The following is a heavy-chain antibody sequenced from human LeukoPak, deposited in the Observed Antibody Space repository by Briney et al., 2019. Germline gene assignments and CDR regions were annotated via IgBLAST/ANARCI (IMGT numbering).Heavy chain of an antibody. D-gene: IGHD6-6*01. CDR2: ISAYNGNT. Sequence: AASVKVSCKASGYTFTGYGISWVRQAPGQGLEWMGWISAYNGNTNYAQKLQGRVTMTTDTSTSTAYMELRSLRSDDTAVYYCARAHSSSSFGIRGHGPIDYWGQGTLVTVSS. CDR3: ARAHSSSSFGIRGHGPIDY. J-gene: IGHJ4*02. CDR1: GYTFTGYG. V-gene: IGHV1-18*01.